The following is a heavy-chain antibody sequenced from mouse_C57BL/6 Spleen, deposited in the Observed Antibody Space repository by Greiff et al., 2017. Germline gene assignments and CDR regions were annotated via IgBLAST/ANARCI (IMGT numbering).Heavy chain of an antibody. D-gene: IGHD4-1*01. V-gene: IGHV1-62-3*01. J-gene: IGHJ4*01. Sequence: QVQLQQPGAELVKPGASVKLSCKASGYTFTSYWMHWVKPRPGRGLAWIGRIDPNGGGTKYNEKFKSQATLTSDKPSSTAYRQLISLTSEDSAVYYCAREELGRNYAMDYGGQGASVTVSS. CDR1: GYTFTSYW. CDR3: AREELGRNYAMDY. CDR2: IDPNGGGT.